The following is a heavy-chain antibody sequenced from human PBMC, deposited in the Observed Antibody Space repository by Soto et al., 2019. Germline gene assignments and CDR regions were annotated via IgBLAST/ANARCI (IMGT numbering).Heavy chain of an antibody. D-gene: IGHD6-19*01. Sequence: QITLKESGPTLVKPTQTLTLTCTFSGFSLSTSGVAVGWIRQPPGKALEWLALIYWDDDKRYSPTLKSRLTTTKDTTKNQVVLTLTNMDPVDTATYYCAHRIYSGHNFDYWGQGTLVTVSS. J-gene: IGHJ4*02. V-gene: IGHV2-5*02. CDR3: AHRIYSGHNFDY. CDR1: GFSLSTSGVA. CDR2: IYWDDDK.